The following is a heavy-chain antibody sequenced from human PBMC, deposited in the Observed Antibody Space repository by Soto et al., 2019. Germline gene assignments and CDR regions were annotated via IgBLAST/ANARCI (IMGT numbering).Heavy chain of an antibody. CDR3: AKDMVHCTGTRCARYFEK. Sequence: GGALILSCVASQFPFSTYEMTWVRQAPGKGVEWVSDISGSGDNTYYDDSVKDRFTSSIDKTKSTLYRQMNSLRAEDTAVYYCAKDMVHCTGTRCARYFEKWGRGSLVTVSS. V-gene: IGHV3-23*01. CDR2: ISGSGDNT. CDR1: QFPFSTYE. J-gene: IGHJ4*02. D-gene: IGHD2-8*02.